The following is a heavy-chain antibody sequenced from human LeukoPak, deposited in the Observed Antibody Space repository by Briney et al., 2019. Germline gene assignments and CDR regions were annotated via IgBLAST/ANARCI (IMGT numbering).Heavy chain of an antibody. CDR1: GYTFTSYA. J-gene: IGHJ6*02. CDR3: AREVITYYYYYGMDV. V-gene: IGHV7-4-1*02. D-gene: IGHD3-22*01. CDR2: INTNTGNP. Sequence: GASVKVSCKASGYTFTSYAMNWVRQAPGQGFEWMGWINTNTGNPTYAQGFTGRFVFSLDTSVSTAYLQISSLKAEDTAVYYRAREVITYYYYYGMDVWGQGTTVTVSS.